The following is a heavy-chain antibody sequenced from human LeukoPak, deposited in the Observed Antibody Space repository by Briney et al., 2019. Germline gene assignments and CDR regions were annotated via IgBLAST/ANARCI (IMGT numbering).Heavy chain of an antibody. D-gene: IGHD1-14*01. Sequence: GGSLRLSCAASGFTFSSYSMNWVRQAPGKGLEWVSSISSSSSYIYYADSVKGRFTISRDNAENSLYLQMNSLRAEDTAVYYCARDPGLSGAFDIWGQGTMVTVSS. CDR2: ISSSSSYI. CDR3: ARDPGLSGAFDI. V-gene: IGHV3-21*01. CDR1: GFTFSSYS. J-gene: IGHJ3*02.